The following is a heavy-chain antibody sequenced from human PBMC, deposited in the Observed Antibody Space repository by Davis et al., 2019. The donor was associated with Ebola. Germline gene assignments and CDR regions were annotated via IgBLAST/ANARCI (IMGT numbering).Heavy chain of an antibody. D-gene: IGHD3-10*01. CDR2: LKHDGSDK. V-gene: IGHV3-7*01. J-gene: IGHJ6*02. CDR1: GFTFSNYW. Sequence: GGSLRLSCAASGFTFSNYWMSWVRQAPGKGLEWVATLKHDGSDKYYVDSVKGRFTISRDNSKNTLYLQMNSLRAEDTAVYYCARGTGGSGSYPGYYGMDVWGQGTTVTVSS. CDR3: ARGTGGSGSYPGYYGMDV.